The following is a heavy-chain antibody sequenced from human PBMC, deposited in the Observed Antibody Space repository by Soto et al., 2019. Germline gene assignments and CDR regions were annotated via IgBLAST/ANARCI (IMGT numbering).Heavy chain of an antibody. CDR3: AKSFCSSSSCFFLWVDP. V-gene: IGHV3-23*01. CDR1: GFDFSSYA. D-gene: IGHD2-2*01. J-gene: IGHJ5*02. CDR2: ISGTGVPT. Sequence: GGSLRLSCAASGFDFSSYAMSWVRQAPGKGLECISLISGTGVPTLYAESVKGRFAVTRDNSKDTLFLEMNNLRVDDTAMYYCAKSFCSSSSCFFLWVDPWGPGTLVTVSS.